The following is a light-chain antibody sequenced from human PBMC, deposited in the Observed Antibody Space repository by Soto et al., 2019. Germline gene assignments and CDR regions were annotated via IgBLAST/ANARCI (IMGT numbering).Light chain of an antibody. CDR1: SSNIGSNA. Sequence: QSVLTQPPSASGTPGQRVTISCSGSSSNIGSNAVYWYQQLPGTAPTLLIYSNNQRPSWVPDRFSGSKSGTSASLAISGLQSEDEADYYCAAWDVSLNDVVFGGGTKVTVL. CDR2: SNN. CDR3: AAWDVSLNDVV. V-gene: IGLV1-44*01. J-gene: IGLJ2*01.